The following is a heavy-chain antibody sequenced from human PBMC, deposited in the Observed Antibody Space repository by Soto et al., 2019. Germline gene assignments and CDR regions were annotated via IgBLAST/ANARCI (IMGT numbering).Heavy chain of an antibody. V-gene: IGHV1-18*01. CDR1: GYTFTSYG. D-gene: IGHD3-3*01. J-gene: IGHJ6*02. CDR2: ISAYNGNT. Sequence: QVQLVQSGAEVKKPGASVKVSCKASGYTFTSYGISWVRQAPGQGLEWMGWISAYNGNTNYAQKLQGRGTMTTDTSTSTAYMELRSLRSDDTAVYYCAREWGGLYDFWSGHYYYYGMDVWGQGTTVTVSS. CDR3: AREWGGLYDFWSGHYYYYGMDV.